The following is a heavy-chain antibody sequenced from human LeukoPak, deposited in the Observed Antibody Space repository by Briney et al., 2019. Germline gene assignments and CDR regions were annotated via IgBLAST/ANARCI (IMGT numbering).Heavy chain of an antibody. Sequence: PGGALRLSCAASGFTFSTYAMHWVRQARVRQAPGKGLEWVAGVAYDGSNTYYADSVKGRFTISRDNSKNTLYLQMNSLRAEDTAVYYCAKDLDSLRFESWGQGTLVTVSS. CDR2: VAYDGSNT. CDR3: AKDLDSLRFES. CDR1: GFTFSTYA. V-gene: IGHV3-30*18. J-gene: IGHJ4*02. D-gene: IGHD3-22*01.